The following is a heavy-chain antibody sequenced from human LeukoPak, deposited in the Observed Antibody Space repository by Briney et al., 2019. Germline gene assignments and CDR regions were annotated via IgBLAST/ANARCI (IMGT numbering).Heavy chain of an antibody. CDR2: IYHSGST. J-gene: IGHJ4*02. CDR3: ARDLIRYFDWSFDY. D-gene: IGHD3-9*01. CDR1: GYPISSGYY. V-gene: IGHV4-38-2*02. Sequence: PSETLSLTCAVSGYPISSGYYWGWIRQPPGKGLEWIGGIYHSGSTYYNPSLKSRVTISVDTSKNQFSLKLSSVTAADTAVYYCARDLIRYFDWSFDYWGQGTLVTVSS.